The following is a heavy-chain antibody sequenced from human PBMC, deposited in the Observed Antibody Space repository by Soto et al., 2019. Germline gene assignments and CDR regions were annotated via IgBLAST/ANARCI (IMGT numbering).Heavy chain of an antibody. Sequence: GASVKVSCKASGGTFSSYAISWVRQAPGQGLEWMGGIIPIFGTANYAQKFQGRVTITADESTSTAYMELSSLRSEDTAVYYCARDPPPYSSSSWFDPWGRGTLVTVSS. V-gene: IGHV1-69*13. J-gene: IGHJ5*02. CDR2: IIPIFGTA. CDR1: GGTFSSYA. CDR3: ARDPPPYSSSSWFDP. D-gene: IGHD6-6*01.